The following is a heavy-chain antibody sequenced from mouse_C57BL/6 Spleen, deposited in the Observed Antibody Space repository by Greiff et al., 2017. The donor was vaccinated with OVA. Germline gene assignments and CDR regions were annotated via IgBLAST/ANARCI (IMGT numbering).Heavy chain of an antibody. V-gene: IGHV1-81*01. CDR3: ARSYDYEGPYYYAMDY. Sequence: QVQLQQSGAELARPGASVKLSCKASGYTFTSYGISWVKQRTGQGLEWIGEIYPRSGNTYYNEKFKGKATLTADKSSSTAYMELRSLTSEDSAVYFCARSYDYEGPYYYAMDYWGQGTSVTVSS. CDR2: IYPRSGNT. D-gene: IGHD2-4*01. CDR1: GYTFTSYG. J-gene: IGHJ4*01.